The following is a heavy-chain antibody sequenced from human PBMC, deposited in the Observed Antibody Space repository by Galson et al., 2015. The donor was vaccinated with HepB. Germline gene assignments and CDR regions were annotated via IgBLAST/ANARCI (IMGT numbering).Heavy chain of an antibody. D-gene: IGHD1-26*01. V-gene: IGHV3-30*18. J-gene: IGHJ4*02. CDR2: ISYDGSKK. CDR1: GFTFSRYG. Sequence: SLRLSCAASGFTFSRYGIHWVRQAPGKGLEWVALISYDGSKKNYAQSVKGRFTISRDNSQNRIFLHMNRLRAEDTALYYCAKDSVSGTYVPTYSDSWGQGTLVTVPS. CDR3: AKDSVSGTYVPTYSDS.